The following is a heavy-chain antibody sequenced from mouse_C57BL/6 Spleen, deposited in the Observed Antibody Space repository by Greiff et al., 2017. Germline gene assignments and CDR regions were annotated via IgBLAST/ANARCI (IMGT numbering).Heavy chain of an antibody. D-gene: IGHD2-4*01. CDR2: IYPGDGDT. J-gene: IGHJ3*01. CDR3: ARSDYYYSWCAY. CDR1: GYAFSSSW. Sequence: VKLVESGPELVKPGASVKISCKASGYAFSSSWMNWVKQRPGKGLEWIGRIYPGDGDTNYNGKFKGKATLTADKSSSTAYMQLSSLTSEDDAVYFCARSDYYYSWCAYWGQGTLVTVSA. V-gene: IGHV1-82*01.